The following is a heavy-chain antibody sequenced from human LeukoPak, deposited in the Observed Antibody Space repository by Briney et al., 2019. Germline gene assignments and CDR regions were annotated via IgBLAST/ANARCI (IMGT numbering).Heavy chain of an antibody. CDR1: GYTFTSYA. CDR2: INTNTGNP. CDR3: ARDGLEYYYGSGSYPPDYYMDV. V-gene: IGHV7-4-1*02. Sequence: ASVKVSCKASGYTFTSYAMNWVRQAPGQGLEWMGWINTNTGNPTYAQGFTGRFVFSLDTSDSTAYLQISSLKAEDTAVYYCARDGLEYYYGSGSYPPDYYMDVWGKGTTVTVSS. D-gene: IGHD3-10*01. J-gene: IGHJ6*03.